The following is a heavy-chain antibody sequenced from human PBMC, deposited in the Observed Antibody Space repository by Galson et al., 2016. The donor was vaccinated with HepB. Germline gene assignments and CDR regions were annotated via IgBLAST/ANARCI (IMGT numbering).Heavy chain of an antibody. Sequence: ETLSLTCAVSGGSITSGNWWSWVRQPPTKGLEWIGEIYPSGSTNYNPSLESRVTMSVDKSKNLFSLNLTSVTAADTAVYYCANADFDHWGQGTLVTVSS. CDR2: IYPSGST. D-gene: IGHD2-8*01. CDR1: GGSITSGNW. CDR3: ANADFDH. V-gene: IGHV4-4*02. J-gene: IGHJ4*02.